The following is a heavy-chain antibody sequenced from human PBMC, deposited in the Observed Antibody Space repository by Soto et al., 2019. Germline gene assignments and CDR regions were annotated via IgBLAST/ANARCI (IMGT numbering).Heavy chain of an antibody. CDR3: ASPSIVGATPYYFDY. V-gene: IGHV1-69*02. CDR1: GGTFSSYT. D-gene: IGHD1-26*01. J-gene: IGHJ4*02. Sequence: SVKVSCKASGGTFSSYTISWVRQAPGQGLEWMGRIIPILGIANYAQKFQGRVTITSDKSTSTAYMELSSLRSEDTAVYYCASPSIVGATPYYFDYWGQGTLVTVSS. CDR2: IIPILGIA.